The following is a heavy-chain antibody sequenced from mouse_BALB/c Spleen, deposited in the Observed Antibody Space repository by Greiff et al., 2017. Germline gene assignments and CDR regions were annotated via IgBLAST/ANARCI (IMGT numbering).Heavy chain of an antibody. CDR3: APLTTARLAY. V-gene: IGHV14-3*02. CDR1: GFNIKDTY. Sequence: DVQLQESGAELVKPGASVKLSCTASGFNIKDTYMHWVKQRPEQGLEWIGRIDPANGNTKYDPKFQGKATITADTSSNTAYLQLSSLTSEDTAVYYCAPLTTARLAYWGQGTLVTVSA. CDR2: IDPANGNT. J-gene: IGHJ3*01. D-gene: IGHD1-2*01.